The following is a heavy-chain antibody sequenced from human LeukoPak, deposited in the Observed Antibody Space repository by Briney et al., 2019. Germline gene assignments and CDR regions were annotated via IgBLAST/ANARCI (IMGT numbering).Heavy chain of an antibody. V-gene: IGHV3-64*02. J-gene: IGHJ2*01. CDR3: ARARPSQWYFDP. Sequence: PGGSLRLSYAASGFTFSNYPMQWVRQAPGKGLEYVSAISSNGITYYADSVKGRFTISRDNSKNTLYLQMGSLRAEDMAAYYCARARPSQWYFDPWGRGTLVTVSS. CDR1: GFTFSNYP. CDR2: ISSNGIT.